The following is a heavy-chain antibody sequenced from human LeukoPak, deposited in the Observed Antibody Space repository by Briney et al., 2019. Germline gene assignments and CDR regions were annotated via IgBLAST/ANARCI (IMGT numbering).Heavy chain of an antibody. CDR3: VKDLSGTYSFDY. CDR1: GFTFSWNT. V-gene: IGHV3-64D*06. D-gene: IGHD3-10*01. CDR2: TTDTGGST. Sequence: GGALRLSCSASGFTFSWNTMPWVRQAPGKGLEYVSGTTDTGGSTYYAYSVKGRFTISRDNSKKTLYLQVNSLRVEDTAVYYCVKDLSGTYSFDYWGQGTLVTVSS. J-gene: IGHJ4*02.